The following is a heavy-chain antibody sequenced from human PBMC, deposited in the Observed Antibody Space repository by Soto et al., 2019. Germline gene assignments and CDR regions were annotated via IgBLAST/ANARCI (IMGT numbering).Heavy chain of an antibody. CDR1: GGTFSSYT. CDR2: IIPILGIA. D-gene: IGHD2-15*01. J-gene: IGHJ4*02. V-gene: IGHV1-69*08. Sequence: QVQLVQSGAEVKKPGSSVKVSCKASGGTFSSYTISWVRQAPGQGLKWMGRIIPILGIANYAQKFQGRVTITADKSTSTAYMELSSLRSEDTAVYYCARDHCSGGSCYVAYWGQGTLVTVSS. CDR3: ARDHCSGGSCYVAY.